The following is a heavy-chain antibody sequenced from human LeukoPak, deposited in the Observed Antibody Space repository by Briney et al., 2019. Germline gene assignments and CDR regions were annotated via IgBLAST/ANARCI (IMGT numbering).Heavy chain of an antibody. CDR3: AKVGDTAMVTYFDY. CDR2: ISYDGSDK. D-gene: IGHD5-18*01. V-gene: IGHV3-30*18. CDR1: GFTFSSYG. Sequence: PGGSLRLSCVASGFTFSSYGMHWVRQAPGKGLEWVAVISYDGSDKYYADSVKGRFTISRDNSKTTLYLQMNSLRAEDTAVYYCAKVGDTAMVTYFDYWGQGTLVTVSS. J-gene: IGHJ4*02.